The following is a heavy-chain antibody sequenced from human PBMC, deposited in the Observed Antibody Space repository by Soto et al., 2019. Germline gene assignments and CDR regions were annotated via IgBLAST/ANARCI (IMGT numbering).Heavy chain of an antibody. D-gene: IGHD1-20*01. J-gene: IGHJ5*02. CDR2: IVVGSGNT. CDR1: GSTLISSA. Sequence: SEEVACKASGSTLISSAVQWVRQALGQRLEWIGWIVVGSGNTNYAQKFQERVTITRDMSTGTAYMELSSLRSEDTAVYYCAADPYKWNYWFDPCGQGTRVTVSS. CDR3: AADPYKWNYWFDP. V-gene: IGHV1-58*01.